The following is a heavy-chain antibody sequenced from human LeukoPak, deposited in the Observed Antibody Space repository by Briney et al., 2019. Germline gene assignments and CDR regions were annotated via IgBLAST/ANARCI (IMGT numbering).Heavy chain of an antibody. J-gene: IGHJ4*02. D-gene: IGHD4/OR15-4a*01. Sequence: GGSLRLSCAASGFPFSSYSMNWVRQAPGKGLEWVSSISGSSSYIYYTDSVKGRFTISRDNAKNSVYLQMNSLGVEDTAVYYCARVHGAYPIDYWGQGTLVTVSS. CDR2: ISGSSSYI. CDR3: ARVHGAYPIDY. CDR1: GFPFSSYS. V-gene: IGHV3-21*01.